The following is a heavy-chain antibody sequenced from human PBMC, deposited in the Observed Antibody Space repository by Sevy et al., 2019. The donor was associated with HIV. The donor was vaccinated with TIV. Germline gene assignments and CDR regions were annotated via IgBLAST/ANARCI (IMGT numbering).Heavy chain of an antibody. CDR3: AKDLDIVVVPAG. D-gene: IGHD2-2*01. Sequence: GGSLRLSCAASGFTFSSYAMSWVRQAPGKGLEGVSAISGSGGSTYYADSVKGRFTISRDNSKNTLYLQMNSLRAEDTAVYYCAKDLDIVVVPAGWGQGTLVTVSS. CDR1: GFTFSSYA. CDR2: ISGSGGST. J-gene: IGHJ4*02. V-gene: IGHV3-23*01.